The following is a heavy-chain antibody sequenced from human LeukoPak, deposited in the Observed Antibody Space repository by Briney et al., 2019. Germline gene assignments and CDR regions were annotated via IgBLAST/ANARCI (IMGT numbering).Heavy chain of an antibody. Sequence: GGSLRLSCAASGFTFSSFAMSWVRQAPGKGLEWVSGISGSGDNTYYADSVKGRFTISRDNSKNTLYVQVNSLGTEDTAAYYCAKGSYYDSSGSLYFDYWGQGTLVTVSS. V-gene: IGHV3-23*01. CDR2: ISGSGDNT. D-gene: IGHD3-22*01. CDR1: GFTFSSFA. CDR3: AKGSYYDSSGSLYFDY. J-gene: IGHJ4*02.